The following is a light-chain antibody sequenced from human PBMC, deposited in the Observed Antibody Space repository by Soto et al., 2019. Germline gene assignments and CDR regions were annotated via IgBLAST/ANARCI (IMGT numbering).Light chain of an antibody. V-gene: IGKV1-5*01. J-gene: IGKJ1*01. CDR1: QRISSW. Sequence: DIQMTQSPSTLSASVGDRVTITCRASQRISSWLAWYQQKPGKAPKVLIYDASSLESGVPSRFSGSGSGTEFSLTSSSLQPDDFATYYCQQYNHYWTFGQGTRVEIK. CDR3: QQYNHYWT. CDR2: DAS.